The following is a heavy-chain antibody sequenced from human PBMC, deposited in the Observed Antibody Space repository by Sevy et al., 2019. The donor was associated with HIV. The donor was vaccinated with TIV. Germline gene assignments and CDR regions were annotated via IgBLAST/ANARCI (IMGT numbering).Heavy chain of an antibody. Sequence: GGSLRLSCKVSGFTFGDYVMTWFRQPPGKGLEWVGFIRSKVYGGTTEYAASVKGRFIISRDDSKSIAYLRMNSLKTEDTGVYYCSRADYYGSDGGYYGMDVWGQGTTVTVSS. D-gene: IGHD3-10*01. J-gene: IGHJ6*02. V-gene: IGHV3-49*03. CDR2: IRSKVYGGTT. CDR1: GFTFGDYV. CDR3: SRADYYGSDGGYYGMDV.